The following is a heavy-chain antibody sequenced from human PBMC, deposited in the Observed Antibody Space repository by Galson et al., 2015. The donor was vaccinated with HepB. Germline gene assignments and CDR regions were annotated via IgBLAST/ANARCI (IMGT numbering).Heavy chain of an antibody. CDR1: GFTFSSYG. CDR3: AKEGPLRLGELSLSEFDY. Sequence: SLRLSCAASGFTFSSYGMHWVRQAPGKGLEWVAVISYDGSNKYYADSVKGRFTISRDNSKNTLYLQMNSLRAEDTAVYYCAKEGPLRLGELSLSEFDYWGQRTLVTVSS. J-gene: IGHJ4*02. V-gene: IGHV3-30*18. CDR2: ISYDGSNK. D-gene: IGHD3-16*02.